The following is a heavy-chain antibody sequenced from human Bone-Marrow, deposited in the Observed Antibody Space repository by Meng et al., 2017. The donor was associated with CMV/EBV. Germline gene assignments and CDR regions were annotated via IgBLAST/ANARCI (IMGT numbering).Heavy chain of an antibody. CDR1: GFTFNIYG. CDR3: ARDSDYDFWSGLAPNDY. J-gene: IGHJ4*02. D-gene: IGHD3-3*01. V-gene: IGHV3-30*02. CDR2: IRYDESDK. Sequence: GESLKISCAASGFTFNIYGMHWVRQAPGKGLEWVAFIRYDESDKYYADSVKGRFTVSRDNSMNTLYLQMNSLRAEDTAVYYCARDSDYDFWSGLAPNDYWGQGTLDTVSS.